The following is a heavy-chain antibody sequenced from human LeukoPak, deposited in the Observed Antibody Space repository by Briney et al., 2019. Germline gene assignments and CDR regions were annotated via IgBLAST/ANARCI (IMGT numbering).Heavy chain of an antibody. CDR2: INPNSGGT. J-gene: IGHJ4*02. CDR1: GYTFTSYG. CDR3: ARGLPGIAVAGQPDY. Sequence: ASVKVSCKASGYTFTSYGISWVRQAPGQGLEWMGWINPNSGGTNYAQKFQGRVTMTRDTSISTAYMELSRLRSDDTAVYYCARGLPGIAVAGQPDYWGQGTLVTVSS. D-gene: IGHD6-19*01. V-gene: IGHV1-2*02.